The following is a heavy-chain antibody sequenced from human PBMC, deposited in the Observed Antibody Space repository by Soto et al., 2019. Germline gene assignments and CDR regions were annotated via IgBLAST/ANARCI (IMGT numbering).Heavy chain of an antibody. Sequence: EVQLVESGGGLVQPGGSLRLSCAASGFTFSSYWMHWVRQAPGKGLVWVSRINSDGSSTSYADSVKGRFTISRDNAKNTLYLQMNSLRDEDRAVYYCARGPDYNDAFDIWGKGKMVTVSS. V-gene: IGHV3-74*01. CDR1: GFTFSSYW. CDR2: INSDGSST. CDR3: ARGPDYNDAFDI. J-gene: IGHJ3*02. D-gene: IGHD4-4*01.